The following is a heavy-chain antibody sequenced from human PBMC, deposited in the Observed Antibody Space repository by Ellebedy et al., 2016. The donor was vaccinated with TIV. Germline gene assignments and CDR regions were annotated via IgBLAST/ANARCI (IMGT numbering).Heavy chain of an antibody. CDR3: ARDMGYYDILTGYYGGMDV. CDR1: GGSISSSGYY. D-gene: IGHD3-9*01. J-gene: IGHJ6*02. CDR2: IYYSGST. V-gene: IGHV4-39*07. Sequence: SETLSLTXTVSGGSISSSGYYWGWIRQPPGKGLEWIGSIYYSGSTYYNPSLKSRVTISVDTSKNQFSLKLSSVTAADTAVYYCARDMGYYDILTGYYGGMDVWGQGTTVTVSS.